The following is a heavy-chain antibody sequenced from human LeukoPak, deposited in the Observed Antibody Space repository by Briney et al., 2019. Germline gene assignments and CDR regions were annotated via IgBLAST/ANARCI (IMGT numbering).Heavy chain of an antibody. D-gene: IGHD3-10*01. V-gene: IGHV1-18*01. Sequence: ASVRVSCKASGYAFNKYGIGWLRQAPGQNLEWMGWSSTYNGDRKSAQKFQGRVTMTTDTPTGTAYMELRSLRSDDTAMYYCARDRSGSLVAFDFWGPGTMVTVSS. CDR1: GYAFNKYG. CDR2: SSTYNGDR. J-gene: IGHJ3*01. CDR3: ARDRSGSLVAFDF.